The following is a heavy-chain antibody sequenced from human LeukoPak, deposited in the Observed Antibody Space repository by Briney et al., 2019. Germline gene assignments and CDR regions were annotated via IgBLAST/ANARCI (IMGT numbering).Heavy chain of an antibody. CDR2: IFYSGSA. J-gene: IGHJ4*02. CDR3: ARGFRAAAGTGFDY. CDR1: GGSISSGDYY. V-gene: IGHV4-31*03. D-gene: IGHD6-13*01. Sequence: SETLSLTCTVSGGSISSGDYYWNWIRQHPEKSLEWIGYIFYSGSAYYNPSLKSRVTISVDTSKNQFSLKLSSVTAADTAVYYCARGFRAAAGTGFDYWGQGTLVTVSS.